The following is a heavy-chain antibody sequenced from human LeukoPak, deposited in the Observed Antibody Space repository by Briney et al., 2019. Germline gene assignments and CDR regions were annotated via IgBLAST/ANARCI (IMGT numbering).Heavy chain of an antibody. Sequence: PSETLSLTCTVSGGSISSYYWSWIRQPLGKGLEWIGYIYYSGSTNYNPSLKSRVTISVDTSKNQFSLKLSSVTAADTAVYYCASMDSSGWPFDYWGQGTLVTVSS. D-gene: IGHD6-19*01. J-gene: IGHJ4*02. CDR3: ASMDSSGWPFDY. CDR1: GGSISSYY. V-gene: IGHV4-59*01. CDR2: IYYSGST.